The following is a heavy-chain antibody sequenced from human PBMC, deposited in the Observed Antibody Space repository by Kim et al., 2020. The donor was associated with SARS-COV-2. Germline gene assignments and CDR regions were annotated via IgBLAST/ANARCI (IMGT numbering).Heavy chain of an antibody. J-gene: IGHJ4*02. D-gene: IGHD3-10*01. CDR3: AKDTTMVRGVIAYFDY. Sequence: SVNVPFTISRDNSKNTLYLPMNSLRAEDTAVYYCAKDTTMVRGVIAYFDYWGQGTLVTVSS. V-gene: IGHV3-23*01.